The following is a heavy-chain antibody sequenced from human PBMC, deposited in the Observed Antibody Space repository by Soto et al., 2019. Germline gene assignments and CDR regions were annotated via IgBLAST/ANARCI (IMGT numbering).Heavy chain of an antibody. CDR3: AKGILRYFDWSPGYYYGMDV. V-gene: IGHV3-30*18. J-gene: IGHJ6*02. CDR1: GFTFSSYG. D-gene: IGHD3-9*01. CDR2: ISYDGSNK. Sequence: GGSLRLSCAASGFTFSSYGMHWVRQAPGKGLEWVAVISYDGSNKYYADSVKGRFTISRDNSKNTLYLQMNSLRAEDTAVYYCAKGILRYFDWSPGYYYGMDVWGQGTTVTGSS.